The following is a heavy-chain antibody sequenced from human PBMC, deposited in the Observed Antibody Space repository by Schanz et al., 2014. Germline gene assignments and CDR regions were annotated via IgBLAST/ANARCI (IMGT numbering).Heavy chain of an antibody. CDR2: IWYDGSNK. CDR1: GFTFNSYG. D-gene: IGHD5-12*01. V-gene: IGHV3-33*01. Sequence: QVQLVESGGGVVQPGRSLRLSCAASGFTFNSYGMHWVRQAPGKGLEWVAFIWYDGSNKYYADSVKGRFTISRDNSKNTLYVQMNSLRAEDTAVYYCARDRPSGYALDFWGQGTLVTVSS. J-gene: IGHJ4*02. CDR3: ARDRPSGYALDF.